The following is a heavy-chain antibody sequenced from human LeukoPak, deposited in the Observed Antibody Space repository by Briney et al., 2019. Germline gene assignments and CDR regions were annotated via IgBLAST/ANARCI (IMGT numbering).Heavy chain of an antibody. V-gene: IGHV1-8*03. D-gene: IGHD4-23*01. CDR1: GYTFGTYD. Sequence: ASVKVSCKASGYTFGTYDINWVRQATGQGLERMGWTNPNTGNTGYAQKFQGRVTISSNSAITTAYLELSSLRSEDTAVYFCARVLRGGNSIHFDYWGQGTLVTVPS. CDR3: ARVLRGGNSIHFDY. J-gene: IGHJ4*02. CDR2: TNPNTGNT.